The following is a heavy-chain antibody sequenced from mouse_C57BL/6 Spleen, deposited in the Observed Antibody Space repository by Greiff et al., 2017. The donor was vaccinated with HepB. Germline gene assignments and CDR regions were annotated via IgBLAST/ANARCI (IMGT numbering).Heavy chain of an antibody. J-gene: IGHJ2*01. CDR2: ISYDGSN. D-gene: IGHD2-2*01. V-gene: IGHV3-6*01. CDR1: GYSITSGYY. Sequence: EVQLQESGPGLVKPSQSLSLTCSVTGYSITSGYYWNWIRQFPGNKLEWMGYISYDGSNNYNPSLKNRISITRDTSKNQFFLKLNSVTTEDTATYYCASSRGGYDPFDYWGQGTTLTVSS. CDR3: ASSRGGYDPFDY.